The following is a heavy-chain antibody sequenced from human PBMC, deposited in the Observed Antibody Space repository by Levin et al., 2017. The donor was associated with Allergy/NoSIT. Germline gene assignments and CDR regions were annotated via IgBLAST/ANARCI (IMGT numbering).Heavy chain of an antibody. D-gene: IGHD1-7*01. Sequence: PGGSLRLSCAASGLTFSTYGMHWVRQAPGKGLEWVAVIWYDGNDKYYADSVKGRFTISRDNSKNTLYLQMNSLRAEDTAVYYCARGGNIWNYRSYFDFWGQGTLVTVSS. J-gene: IGHJ4*02. CDR3: ARGGNIWNYRSYFDF. CDR2: IWYDGNDK. V-gene: IGHV3-33*01. CDR1: GLTFSTYG.